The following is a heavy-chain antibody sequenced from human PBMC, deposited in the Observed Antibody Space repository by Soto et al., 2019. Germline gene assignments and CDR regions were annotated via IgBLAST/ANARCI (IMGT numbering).Heavy chain of an antibody. V-gene: IGHV4-61*03. CDR1: GGSVSSGTYY. J-gene: IGHJ4*02. D-gene: IGHD3-9*01. Sequence: SETLALTVTVSGGSVSSGTYYWGCIRQPPGKGLEWIGYIYYSGRTDYNPSLKNRVTMSIDTSKNHFSLNLSSMTAADPPPYYCARTDAGYFDYWRQGTLVTVSS. CDR2: IYYSGRT. CDR3: ARTDAGYFDY.